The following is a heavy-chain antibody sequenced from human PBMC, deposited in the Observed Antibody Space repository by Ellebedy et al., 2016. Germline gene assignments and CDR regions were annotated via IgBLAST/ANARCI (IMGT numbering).Heavy chain of an antibody. V-gene: IGHV3-9*01. Sequence: SLKISXTASGLNFNTFFMSWVRQAPGKGLEWVSGISWDSGNIGYVDSVRGRFFISRDNAKNSLYLQMNSLRVEDTALYYCAKDMVKMRRTSLRSSYPAKYGMDVWGQGTTVTVSS. CDR2: ISWDSGNI. CDR3: AKDMVKMRRTSLRSSYPAKYGMDV. D-gene: IGHD4-17*01. CDR1: GLNFNTFF. J-gene: IGHJ6*02.